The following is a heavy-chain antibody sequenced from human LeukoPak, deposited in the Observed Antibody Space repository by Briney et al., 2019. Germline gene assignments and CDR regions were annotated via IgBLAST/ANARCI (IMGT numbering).Heavy chain of an antibody. CDR3: AREVIAAHNWFDP. Sequence: PSGTPFLPCTVSGGALSSSSFFWGRVPQPPREGVGGIGSIYYSGSTYYNPSLKSRVTISVDTSKNQFSLKLSSVTAADTAVYYCAREVIAAHNWFDPWGQGTLVTVSS. J-gene: IGHJ5*02. CDR1: GGALSSSSFF. CDR2: IYYSGST. V-gene: IGHV4-39*07. D-gene: IGHD6-6*01.